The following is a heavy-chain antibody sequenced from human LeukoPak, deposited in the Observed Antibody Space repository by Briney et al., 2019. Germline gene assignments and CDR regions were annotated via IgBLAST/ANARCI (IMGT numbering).Heavy chain of an antibody. V-gene: IGHV1-2*02. CDR1: GYTFTSYY. J-gene: IGHJ4*02. CDR2: INPNSGGT. Sequence: ASVKVSCKASGYTFTSYYMHWVRQAPGQGLEWMGWINPNSGGTNYAQKFQGRVTMTRDTSISTAYMELSRLRSDDTAVYYCARVSWGSSIAARAPFDYWGQGTLVTVSS. CDR3: ARVSWGSSIAARAPFDY. D-gene: IGHD6-6*01.